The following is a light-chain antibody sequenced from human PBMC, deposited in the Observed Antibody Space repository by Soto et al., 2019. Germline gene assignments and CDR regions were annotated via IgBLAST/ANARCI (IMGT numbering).Light chain of an antibody. Sequence: DIQMTQSPSTLSASVGDRVTITCRSSQSISTWLAWYQQKPKKVPKLLIYDASSLESGVPSRFSGSGSGTEFTLTISSLQADDFATYYCQQYNTYSPWTFGQGTKVEIK. CDR1: QSISTW. CDR2: DAS. CDR3: QQYNTYSPWT. V-gene: IGKV1-5*01. J-gene: IGKJ1*01.